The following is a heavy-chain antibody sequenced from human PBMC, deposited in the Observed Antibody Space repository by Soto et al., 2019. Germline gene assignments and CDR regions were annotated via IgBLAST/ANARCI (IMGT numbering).Heavy chain of an antibody. CDR3: ARRQWELN. CDR1: GGSISSSSYY. D-gene: IGHD1-26*01. J-gene: IGHJ4*02. Sequence: PSETLSLTCTVSGGSISSSSYYWGWIRQPPGKGLEWIGSIYYSGSTYYNPSLKSRVTISVDTSKNQFSLKLSSVTAADTAVYYCARRQWELNWGQGTLVIVTS. V-gene: IGHV4-39*01. CDR2: IYYSGST.